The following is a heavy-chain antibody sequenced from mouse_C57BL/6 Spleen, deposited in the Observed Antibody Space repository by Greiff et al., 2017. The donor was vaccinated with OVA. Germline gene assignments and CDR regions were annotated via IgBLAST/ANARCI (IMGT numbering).Heavy chain of an antibody. Sequence: QVQLQQPGAELVKPGASVKLSCKASGYTFTSYWMHWVKQRPGQGLEWIGDIYPGSGSTNYNEKFKSKATLTVDTSSSTAYMQLSSLTSEDSAVYYCARLETYSNYPAWFAYWGQGTLVTVSA. CDR3: ARLETYSNYPAWFAY. D-gene: IGHD2-5*01. V-gene: IGHV1-55*01. CDR2: IYPGSGST. CDR1: GYTFTSYW. J-gene: IGHJ3*01.